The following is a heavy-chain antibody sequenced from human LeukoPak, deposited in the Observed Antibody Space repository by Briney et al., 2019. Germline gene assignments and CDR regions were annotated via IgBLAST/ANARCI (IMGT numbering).Heavy chain of an antibody. CDR2: IRMSSRYT. Sequence: SLRLSCAASGFTFSDYYMSWIRQAPGKGLEWVAYIRMSSRYTNYADSVKGRFTISRDNAKNSLYLQMNSLRAEDTAVYYCARDALSFYYDSSGYYHDAFDIWGQGTMVTVSS. CDR3: ARDALSFYYDSSGYYHDAFDI. V-gene: IGHV3-11*05. D-gene: IGHD3-22*01. CDR1: GFTFSDYY. J-gene: IGHJ3*02.